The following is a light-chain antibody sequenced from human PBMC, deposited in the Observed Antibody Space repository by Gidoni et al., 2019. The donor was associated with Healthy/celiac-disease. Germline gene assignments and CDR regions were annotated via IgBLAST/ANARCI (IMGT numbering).Light chain of an antibody. V-gene: IGLV4-69*01. CDR2: RNSDGSH. CDR1: SGHSSYA. Sequence: QLVLTQSPSASASLGASVKLTCTLSSGHSSYAIAWHQQQTEKGPRYLMKRNSDGSHSKGDGIPDRFSGSSSGAERYLTISSLQSEDEADYYCQTWGTGIGVFGGGTKLTVL. CDR3: QTWGTGIGV. J-gene: IGLJ3*02.